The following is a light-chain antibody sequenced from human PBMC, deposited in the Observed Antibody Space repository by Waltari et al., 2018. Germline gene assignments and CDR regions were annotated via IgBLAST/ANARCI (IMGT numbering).Light chain of an antibody. CDR2: AAS. V-gene: IGKV1-17*01. CDR1: QVIRNY. CDR3: LQYNDYPRT. Sequence: DIQMTQSPSSLSASVGDRVTITCRASQVIRNYLCWYQQKPGKAPKPLIYAASSLQSGVPSRFSGSGSGTEFTLTINSLQPEDFATYYCLQYNDYPRTFGQGTKVEVK. J-gene: IGKJ1*01.